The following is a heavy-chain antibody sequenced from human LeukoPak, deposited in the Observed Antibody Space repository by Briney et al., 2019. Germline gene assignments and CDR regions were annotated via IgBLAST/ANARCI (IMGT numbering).Heavy chain of an antibody. CDR3: ARDGSSWPFFEY. D-gene: IGHD6-13*01. Sequence: SETLSLTCTVSGGSISSYYWTWTRQPAGKGLEWIGRIYSSGSTGFNPSLKSRVTMSVDTSKKLFSLKLKSVTAADTAVYYCARDGSSWPFFEYRGQGILVTVAS. J-gene: IGHJ4*02. CDR2: IYSSGST. V-gene: IGHV4-4*07. CDR1: GGSISSYY.